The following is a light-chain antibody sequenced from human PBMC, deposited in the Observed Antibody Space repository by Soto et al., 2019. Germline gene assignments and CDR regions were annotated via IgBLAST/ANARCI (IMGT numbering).Light chain of an antibody. CDR2: GAS. CDR3: LQDNQCPLT. J-gene: IGKJ4*02. CDR1: QSVSSK. V-gene: IGKV3-15*01. Sequence: IVGTKCAIPLSVSPWSRAAFVCRASQSVSSKLAWYQQKPGQSPRLLIYGASSRATGVPVRFSGSGSGVAFTLTISGLQSEDFAAYYCLQDNQCPLTFGGGTKVDI.